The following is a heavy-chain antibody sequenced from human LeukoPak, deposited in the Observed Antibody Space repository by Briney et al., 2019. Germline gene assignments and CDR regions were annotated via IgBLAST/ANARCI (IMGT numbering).Heavy chain of an antibody. D-gene: IGHD6-13*01. CDR3: ARSRAAGPRGYFDY. Sequence: PSETLSLTCTVSGGSISSYYWSWIRQPAGKGLEWIGRIYTSGSTNYNPSLKSRVTMSVDTSKNQFSLKLSSVTAADTAVYYCARSRAAGPRGYFDYWGQGTLVTVSS. V-gene: IGHV4-4*07. CDR1: GGSISSYY. J-gene: IGHJ4*02. CDR2: IYTSGST.